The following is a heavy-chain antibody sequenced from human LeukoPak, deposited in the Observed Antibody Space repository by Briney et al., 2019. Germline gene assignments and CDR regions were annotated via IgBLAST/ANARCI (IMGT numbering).Heavy chain of an antibody. CDR3: ARRSAVAAHLDY. Sequence: SETLSLTCAVYGGSYSGYYWSWIRQPPGKGLERIGEINHSGSTNYNPSLKSRVTISVDTSKNQFSLKLSSVTAADTAVYYCARRSAVAAHLDYWGQGTLVTVSS. J-gene: IGHJ4*02. V-gene: IGHV4-34*01. CDR1: GGSYSGYY. CDR2: INHSGST. D-gene: IGHD6-19*01.